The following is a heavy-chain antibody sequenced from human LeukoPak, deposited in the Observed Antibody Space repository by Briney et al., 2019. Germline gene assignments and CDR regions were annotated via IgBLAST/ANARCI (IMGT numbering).Heavy chain of an antibody. D-gene: IGHD5-12*01. Sequence: SETLSLTCAVYGGSFSGYYWSWIRQPAGKGLEWIGRIYTSGSTNYNPSLKSRVTMSVDTSKNQFSLKLSSVTAADTAVYYCARDQSGYRIVGYWGQGTRVSVSS. J-gene: IGHJ4*02. CDR2: IYTSGST. CDR3: ARDQSGYRIVGY. V-gene: IGHV4-4*07. CDR1: GGSFSGYY.